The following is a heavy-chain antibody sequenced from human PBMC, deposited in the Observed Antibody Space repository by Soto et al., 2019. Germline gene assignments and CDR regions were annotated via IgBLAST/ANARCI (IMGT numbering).Heavy chain of an antibody. Sequence: PGGSLRLSCAASGFTFSTYAMAWVRQAPGKGLEWASCISSSSNTIYYADSVKGRFSISRDNAKNTLYLQMNSLRAEDTGVYYCVRDAPPDDYWGQGTLVTVSS. CDR1: GFTFSTYA. CDR3: VRDAPPDDY. V-gene: IGHV3-48*01. CDR2: ISSSSNTI. J-gene: IGHJ4*02.